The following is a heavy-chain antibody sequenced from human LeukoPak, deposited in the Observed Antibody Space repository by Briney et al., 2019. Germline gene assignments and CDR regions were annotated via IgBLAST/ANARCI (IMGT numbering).Heavy chain of an antibody. CDR3: AKDTQYSSGWGRFDY. CDR1: GFTFSSYA. CDR2: ISGSGGST. J-gene: IGHJ4*02. D-gene: IGHD6-19*01. V-gene: IGHV3-23*01. Sequence: GGSLRLSCAASGFTFSSYAMSWVRQAPGKGLEWVSAISGSGGSTYYADSVKGRFTISRDNSKNTLYLQMNSLRAEDTAVYYCAKDTQYSSGWGRFDYWGQGTLVTVSS.